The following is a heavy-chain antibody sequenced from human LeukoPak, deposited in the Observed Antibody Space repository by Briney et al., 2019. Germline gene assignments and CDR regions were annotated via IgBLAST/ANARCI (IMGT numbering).Heavy chain of an antibody. CDR1: GFTFSHYW. Sequence: GGSLRLSCSASGFTFSHYWMSWVRRAPGRGLEWVGNIKTDGSAAYYVDSVTGRFTISRDNAKNSLYLQMSGLRAEDTAVYYCAIIGCYRGVCAFDIWGQGTRVTVSS. D-gene: IGHD2-2*01. CDR2: IKTDGSAA. J-gene: IGHJ3*02. CDR3: AIIGCYRGVCAFDI. V-gene: IGHV3-7*01.